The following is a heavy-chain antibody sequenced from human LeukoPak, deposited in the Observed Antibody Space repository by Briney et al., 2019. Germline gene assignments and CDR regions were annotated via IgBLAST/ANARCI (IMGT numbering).Heavy chain of an antibody. CDR2: INHSGST. J-gene: IGHJ4*02. D-gene: IGHD3-16*01. V-gene: IGHV4-34*01. Sequence: SETLSLTCAVYGGSFSGYYWSWIRQPPGKGLEWIGEINHSGSTNYNPSLKSRVTISVDTSKNQFSLKLSSVTAADTAMYYCARYYDRTGFDYWGQGTLVTVSS. CDR3: ARYYDRTGFDY. CDR1: GGSFSGYY.